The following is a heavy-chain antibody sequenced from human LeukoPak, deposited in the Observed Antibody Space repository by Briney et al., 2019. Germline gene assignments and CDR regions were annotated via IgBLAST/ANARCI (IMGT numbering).Heavy chain of an antibody. Sequence: PSQTLSLTCTVSGGSISSGGYYWSWIRQHPGKGLEWIGYIYYSGSTYYNPSLKSRVTISVDTSKNQFSLKLGSVTAADTAVYYCVRWHDRPPRAWFDPWGQGTLVTVSS. D-gene: IGHD5-12*01. J-gene: IGHJ5*02. CDR1: GGSISSGGYY. CDR3: VRWHDRPPRAWFDP. V-gene: IGHV4-31*03. CDR2: IYYSGST.